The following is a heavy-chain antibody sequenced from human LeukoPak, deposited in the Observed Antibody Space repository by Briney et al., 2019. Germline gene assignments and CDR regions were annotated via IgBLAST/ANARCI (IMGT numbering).Heavy chain of an antibody. CDR2: ISWNSGSI. D-gene: IGHD6-13*01. J-gene: IGHJ3*02. Sequence: PGGSLRLSCAASGFTFDDYAMHWVRQAPGKGLEWVSGISWNSGSIGYADSVKGRFTISRDNSKNTLYLQMNSLRAEDTAVYYCAKALHSAGYSSSWWRRFSDAFDIWGQGTMVTVSS. V-gene: IGHV3-9*01. CDR3: AKALHSAGYSSSWWRRFSDAFDI. CDR1: GFTFDDYA.